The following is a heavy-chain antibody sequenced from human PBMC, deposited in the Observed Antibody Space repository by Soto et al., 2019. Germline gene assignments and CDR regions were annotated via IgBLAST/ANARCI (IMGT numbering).Heavy chain of an antibody. Sequence: ASVKVSCKASGYTFTSYGIDWVRQAPGQGLEWMGWINAGNGNTKYSQKFQGRVTITRDTSASTAYMELSSLRSEDTAVYYCARDPDYGDYGTSPADDYWGQGTLVTVSS. V-gene: IGHV1-3*01. J-gene: IGHJ4*02. CDR3: ARDPDYGDYGTSPADDY. D-gene: IGHD4-17*01. CDR2: INAGNGNT. CDR1: GYTFTSYG.